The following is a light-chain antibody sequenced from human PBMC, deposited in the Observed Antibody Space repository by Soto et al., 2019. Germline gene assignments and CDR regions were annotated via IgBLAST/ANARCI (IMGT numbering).Light chain of an antibody. J-gene: IGLJ1*01. CDR1: SGDIGTYNL. V-gene: IGLV2-23*02. Sequence: QSVLTQPASVSGSPGQSITISCTGTSGDIGTYNLVSWYQQHPGKAPTLMIFEVTRRPSGVSARFSGSKSGNTASLTISGLQPDDEADYYCCSYAGTFVFGPGTKLTVL. CDR2: EVT. CDR3: CSYAGTFV.